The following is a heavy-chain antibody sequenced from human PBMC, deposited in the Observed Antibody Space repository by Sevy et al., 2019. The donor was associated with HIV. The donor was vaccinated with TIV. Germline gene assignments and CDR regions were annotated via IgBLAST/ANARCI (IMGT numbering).Heavy chain of an antibody. V-gene: IGHV3-33*01. J-gene: IGHJ4*02. D-gene: IGHD1-1*01. CDR2: IWYDGSNK. CDR3: AREVEPPPNGYADY. Sequence: GGSLRLSCAASGFTFSSYGMHWVRQAPGKGLEWVAGIWYDGSNKNYADSVKGRFTISRDNSKNTLYLQMNSLRAEDTAVYYCAREVEPPPNGYADYWGQGTRVTVSS. CDR1: GFTFSSYG.